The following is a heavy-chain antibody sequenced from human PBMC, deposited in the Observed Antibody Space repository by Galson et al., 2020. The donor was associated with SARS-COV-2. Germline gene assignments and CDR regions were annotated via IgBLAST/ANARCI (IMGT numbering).Heavy chain of an antibody. J-gene: IGHJ6*03. Sequence: SETLSLTCAVYGGSFRGHYWTWIRQPPGTGLEWIGEINHSGRTNYNPSIKSRVTMSVDTSKNQFSLKLGSVTAADTAVYYCARTPSSTWNKLYYYYMDVWGKGTTVAV. CDR2: INHSGRT. D-gene: IGHD1-1*01. CDR1: GGSFRGHY. CDR3: ARTPSSTWNKLYYYYMDV. V-gene: IGHV4-34*01.